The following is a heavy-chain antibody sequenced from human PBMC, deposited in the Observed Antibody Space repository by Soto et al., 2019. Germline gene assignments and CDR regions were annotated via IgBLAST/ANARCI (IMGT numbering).Heavy chain of an antibody. J-gene: IGHJ5*02. D-gene: IGHD6-19*01. V-gene: IGHV2-5*02. Sequence: GLDLEWLALIYWDDDKRYSPSLKSRLTITKDTSKNQVVLTMTNMDPVDTATYYCAHRRERWSSGWSAANWFDPWGQGTLVTVSS. CDR3: AHRRERWSSGWSAANWFDP. CDR2: IYWDDDK.